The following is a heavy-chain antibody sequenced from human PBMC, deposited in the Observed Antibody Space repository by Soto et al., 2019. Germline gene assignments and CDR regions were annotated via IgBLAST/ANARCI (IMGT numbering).Heavy chain of an antibody. CDR1: GYTFTSYY. CDR3: ARSKGDVWGSYRYTPSFDP. D-gene: IGHD3-16*02. Sequence: VASVKVSCKASGYTFTSYYMHWVRQAPGQGLEWMGIINPSGGSTSYAQKFQGRVTMTRDTSTSTVYMELSSLRSEDTAVYYCARSKGDVWGSYRYTPSFDPWGQGTLVTVSS. J-gene: IGHJ5*02. V-gene: IGHV1-46*01. CDR2: INPSGGST.